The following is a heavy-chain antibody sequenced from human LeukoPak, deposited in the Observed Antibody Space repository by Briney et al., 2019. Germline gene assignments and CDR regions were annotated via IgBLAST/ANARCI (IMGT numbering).Heavy chain of an antibody. V-gene: IGHV3-30*02. Sequence: GGSLRLSCAASGFTFSSYGMHWVRQAPGKGLEWVAFIRYDGSNKYYADSVKGRFTISRDNSKNTLYLQMNSLRAEDTAVYYCAKPYSGSYAFFFDYWGQGTQVTVSS. CDR3: AKPYSGSYAFFFDY. CDR1: GFTFSSYG. D-gene: IGHD1-26*01. CDR2: IRYDGSNK. J-gene: IGHJ4*02.